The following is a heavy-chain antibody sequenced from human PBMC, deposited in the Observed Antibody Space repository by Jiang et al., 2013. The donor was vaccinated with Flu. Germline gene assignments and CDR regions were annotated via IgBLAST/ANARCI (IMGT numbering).Heavy chain of an antibody. J-gene: IGHJ6*02. CDR1: GYTFTSYA. CDR2: INAGNGNT. CDR3: ASSRWYYGDYGYYYGMDV. V-gene: IGHV1-3*01. D-gene: IGHD4-17*01. Sequence: SGAEVKKPGASVKVSCKASGYTFTSYAMHWVRQAPGQRLEWMGWINAGNGNTKYSQKFQGRVTITRDTSASTAYMELSSLRSEDTAVYYCASSRWYYGDYGYYYGMDVWGQGTTVTVSS.